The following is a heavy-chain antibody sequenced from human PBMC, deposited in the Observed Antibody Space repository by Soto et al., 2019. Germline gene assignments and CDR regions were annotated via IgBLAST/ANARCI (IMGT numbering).Heavy chain of an antibody. CDR1: GFTFSRDE. CDR3: ARGYDAGCHLGY. Sequence: EVQLVESGGGLVQPGGSLRLSCEASGFTFSRDEMNWVRQAPGKGLEWIAYIQNHGYSTHYADSVKGRFTISRDNAKNTLYLQMSSLTAEDTAIYYCARGYDAGCHLGYWSQGVLVTVSS. D-gene: IGHD1-20*01. J-gene: IGHJ4*02. V-gene: IGHV3-48*03. CDR2: IQNHGYST.